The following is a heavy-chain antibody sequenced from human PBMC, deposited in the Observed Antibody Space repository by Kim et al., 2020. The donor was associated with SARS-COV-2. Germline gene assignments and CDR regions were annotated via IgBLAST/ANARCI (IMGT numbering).Heavy chain of an antibody. V-gene: IGHV1-3*01. J-gene: IGHJ4*02. D-gene: IGHD2-8*01. CDR3: ARPSFCADGICPYYDY. Sequence: QKFQDRVTITRDTSATTAYRELSSLRSEDTAVYYCARPSFCADGICPYYDYWGQGTLVTVSS.